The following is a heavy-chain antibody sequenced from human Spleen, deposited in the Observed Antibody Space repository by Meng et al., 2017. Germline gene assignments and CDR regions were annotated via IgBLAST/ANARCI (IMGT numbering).Heavy chain of an antibody. CDR2: ISGSGGST. J-gene: IGHJ4*02. CDR1: GFTFSSYT. D-gene: IGHD3-22*01. Sequence: GESLKISCAASGFTFSSYTMSWVRQAPGKGLEWVSVISGSGGSTSYPDSVKGRFTISRDNSKNTLYLQMNSLRVEDTAVYYCARLQSDGSGYYLYWGQGTLVTVSS. V-gene: IGHV3-23*01. CDR3: ARLQSDGSGYYLY.